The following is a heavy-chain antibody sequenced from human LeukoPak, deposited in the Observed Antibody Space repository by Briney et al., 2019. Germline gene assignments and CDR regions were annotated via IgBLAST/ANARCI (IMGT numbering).Heavy chain of an antibody. J-gene: IGHJ6*03. D-gene: IGHD3-3*01. CDR1: GYTFTSYG. CDR2: INPSGGST. V-gene: IGHV1-46*01. CDR3: ARDLYYDFWSGLGAHYYMDV. Sequence: ASVKVSCKASGYTFTSYGISWVRQAPGQGLEWMGIINPSGGSTSYAQKFQGRVTMTRDTSTSTVYMELSSLRSEDTAVYYCARDLYYDFWSGLGAHYYMDVWGKGTTVTVSS.